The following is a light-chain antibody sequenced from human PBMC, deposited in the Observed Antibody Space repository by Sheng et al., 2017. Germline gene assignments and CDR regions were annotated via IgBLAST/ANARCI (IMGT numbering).Light chain of an antibody. J-gene: IGKJ1*01. V-gene: IGKV1-5*03. CDR3: QQYNSFPGT. CDR2: KAS. Sequence: DIQMTQSPSTPSASVGDRVTITCRASQSIGRWLAWYQQKPGKAPKLLIYKASNLESGVPSRFSGSGSGTEFTLTISSLQADDFATYSCQQYNSFPGTFGQGTKVEIK. CDR1: QSIGRW.